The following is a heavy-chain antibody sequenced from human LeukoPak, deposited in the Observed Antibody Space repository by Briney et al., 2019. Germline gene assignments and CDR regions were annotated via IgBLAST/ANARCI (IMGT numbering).Heavy chain of an antibody. D-gene: IGHD3-16*02. CDR2: IDTAGGT. J-gene: IGHJ4*02. Sequence: GGSLRLSCAASGFTFRTYDMHWVRQVTGEGLEWVSAIDTAGGTYYPGSVKGRFTISRENTKNSLYLQMNSLRAGDTAVYYCAKASALGELSYFDYWGQGTLVTVSS. V-gene: IGHV3-13*04. CDR1: GFTFRTYD. CDR3: AKASALGELSYFDY.